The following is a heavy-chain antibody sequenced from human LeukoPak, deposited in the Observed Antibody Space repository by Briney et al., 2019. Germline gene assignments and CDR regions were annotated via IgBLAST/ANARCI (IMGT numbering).Heavy chain of an antibody. CDR2: LLYDGNTK. CDR1: GFSLSNYG. Sequence: PGGSLRLSCAASGFSLSNYGMHWLRQAPGKGLEWVAALLYDGNTKHYADSVKGRFTISRDISKNTFYLQMNSLTAEDTAVYYCARDHRPEIQYYYMDVWGKGTTVAVSS. J-gene: IGHJ6*03. V-gene: IGHV3-33*01. D-gene: IGHD1-14*01. CDR3: ARDHRPEIQYYYMDV.